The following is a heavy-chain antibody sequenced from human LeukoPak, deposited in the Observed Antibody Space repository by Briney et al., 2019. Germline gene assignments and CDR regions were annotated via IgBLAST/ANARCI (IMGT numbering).Heavy chain of an antibody. CDR2: ISSSSSTI. J-gene: IGHJ4*02. V-gene: IGHV3-48*04. D-gene: IGHD6-19*01. Sequence: QTGGSLRLSCAASGFTFSSYSMNWVRQAPGKGLEWVSYISSSSSTIYYADSVKGRFTISRDNAKNSLYLQMNSLRAEDTAVYYCAKTVKYSSGWYYDYWGQGTLVTVSS. CDR1: GFTFSSYS. CDR3: AKTVKYSSGWYYDY.